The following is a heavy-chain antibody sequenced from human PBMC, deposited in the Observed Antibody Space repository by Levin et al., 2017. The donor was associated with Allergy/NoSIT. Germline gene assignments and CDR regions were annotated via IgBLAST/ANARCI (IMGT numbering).Heavy chain of an antibody. J-gene: IGHJ3*02. V-gene: IGHV4-59*01. D-gene: IGHD3-22*01. CDR3: ARSDYYDSSGYYPDAFDI. Sequence: ESLKISCTVSGGSISSYYWSWIRQPPGKGLEWIGYIYYSGSTNYNPSLKSRVTISVDTSKNQFSLKLSSVTAADTAVYYCARSDYYDSSGYYPDAFDIWGQGTMVTASS. CDR2: IYYSGST. CDR1: GGSISSYY.